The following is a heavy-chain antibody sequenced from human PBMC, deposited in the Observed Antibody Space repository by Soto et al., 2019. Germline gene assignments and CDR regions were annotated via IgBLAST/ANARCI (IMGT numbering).Heavy chain of an antibody. CDR2: IIPIFGTA. V-gene: IGHV1-69*13. J-gene: IGHJ4*02. CDR3: AREGEMATISFDY. D-gene: IGHD5-12*01. CDR1: GCTVSSYA. Sequence: ASVKVSCKASGCTVSSYAISWVRQAPGQGLEWMGGIIPIFGTANYAQKFQGRVTITADESTSTAYMELSSLRSEDTAVYYCAREGEMATISFDYWGQGTLVTVSS.